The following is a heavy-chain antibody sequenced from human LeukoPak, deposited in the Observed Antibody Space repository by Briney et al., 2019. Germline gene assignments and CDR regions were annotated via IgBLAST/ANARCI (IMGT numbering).Heavy chain of an antibody. Sequence: PGGSLRLSCAASGFTFSGSAMHWVRQASGKGLEWVGRVRSKANNYATAYAASVQGRITISRDDSKNTAFLQMNSLKSEDTAVYYCTTVQLLWFGEFGYYMDAWGKGTTVTVSS. J-gene: IGHJ6*03. CDR2: VRSKANNYAT. V-gene: IGHV3-73*01. D-gene: IGHD3-10*01. CDR1: GFTFSGSA. CDR3: TTVQLLWFGEFGYYMDA.